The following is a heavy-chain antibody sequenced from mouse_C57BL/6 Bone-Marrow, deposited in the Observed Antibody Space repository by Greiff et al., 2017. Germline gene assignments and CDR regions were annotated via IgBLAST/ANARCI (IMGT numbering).Heavy chain of an antibody. CDR2: ISYDGSN. CDR1: GYSITSGYY. D-gene: IGHD1-1*01. V-gene: IGHV3-6*01. CDR3: ARDMGYGSSYGFAY. J-gene: IGHJ3*01. Sequence: VQLQQSGPGLVKPSQSLSLTCSVTGYSITSGYYWNWIRQFPGNKLEWMGYISYDGSNNYNPSLKNRIPITCDTSKNQFFLKLNSVTTEDTATYYCARDMGYGSSYGFAYWGQGTLVTVSA.